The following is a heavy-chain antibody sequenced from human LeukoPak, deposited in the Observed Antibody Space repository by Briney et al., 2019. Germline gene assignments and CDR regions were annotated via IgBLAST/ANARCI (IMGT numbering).Heavy chain of an antibody. D-gene: IGHD6-13*01. CDR2: ISYDGSNK. J-gene: IGHJ6*03. Sequence: GGSLRLSCAASGFTFSSYAMHWVRQAPGKGLEWVAVISYDGSNKYYADSVKGRFTISRDNSKNTLYLQMNSLRAEDTAVYYCAKDLGAAEVYVYMDVWGKGTTVTVSS. V-gene: IGHV3-30-3*01. CDR3: AKDLGAAEVYVYMDV. CDR1: GFTFSSYA.